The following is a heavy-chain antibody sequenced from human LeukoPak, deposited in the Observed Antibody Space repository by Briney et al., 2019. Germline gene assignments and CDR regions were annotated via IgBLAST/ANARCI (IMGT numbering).Heavy chain of an antibody. CDR1: GSTFSSSW. CDR2: IKTDGSTT. V-gene: IGHV3-74*01. CDR3: AKDGGLWVSAHWGDS. Sequence: GGSLRLSCAVSGSTFSSSWMHWVRQAPGKGLVWVSHIKTDGSTTAYADSVKGRFTVSRDDSKNTLYLQMNSLRAEDTAVYYCAKDGGLWVSAHWGDSWGRGTLVAVSS. D-gene: IGHD7-27*01. J-gene: IGHJ4*02.